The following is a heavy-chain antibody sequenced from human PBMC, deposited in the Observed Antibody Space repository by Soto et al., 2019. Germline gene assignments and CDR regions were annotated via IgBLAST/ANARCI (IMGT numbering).Heavy chain of an antibody. CDR1: GYTLTELS. J-gene: IGHJ6*02. Sequence: QVPLVQSGAEWKKPGASVKVSCKVSGYTLTELSMHWVRQAPGKGLEWMGGFDPEDGETIYSQKSQGKVTMTEDTSTDTAYMELSSLRSEDTAVYSCATDVVVPAAMRGGYYYGMDVWGQGTTVTVSS. CDR3: ATDVVVPAAMRGGYYYGMDV. CDR2: FDPEDGET. D-gene: IGHD2-2*01. V-gene: IGHV1-24*01.